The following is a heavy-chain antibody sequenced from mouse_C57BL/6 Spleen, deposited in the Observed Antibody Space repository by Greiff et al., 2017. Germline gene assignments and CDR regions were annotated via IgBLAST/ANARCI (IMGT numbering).Heavy chain of an antibody. CDR1: GYTFTSYW. CDR2: IYPSDSET. V-gene: IGHV1-61*01. D-gene: IGHD4-1*02. CDR3: ASSTGTWGYFDV. Sequence: QVQLQQPGAELVRPGSSVKLSCKASGYTFTSYWMDWVKQRPGQGLEWIGNIYPSDSETHYNQKFKDKATLTVDKSSSTAYMQLSSLTSEDSAVYYCASSTGTWGYFDVWGTGTTVTVSS. J-gene: IGHJ1*03.